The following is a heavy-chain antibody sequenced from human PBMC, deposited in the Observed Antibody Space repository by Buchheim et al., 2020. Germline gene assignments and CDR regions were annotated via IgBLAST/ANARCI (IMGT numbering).Heavy chain of an antibody. CDR1: GFTFSSYA. D-gene: IGHD4-17*01. CDR3: ARVLHYGDYLYYYYGMDV. Sequence: QVQLVESGGGVVQPGRSLRLSCAASGFTFSSYAMHWVRQAPGKGLEWVAVISYDGSNKYYADSVKGRFTISRDNSKNTLYLQMNSLRAEDTAVYYCARVLHYGDYLYYYYGMDVWGQETT. V-gene: IGHV3-30-3*01. J-gene: IGHJ6*02. CDR2: ISYDGSNK.